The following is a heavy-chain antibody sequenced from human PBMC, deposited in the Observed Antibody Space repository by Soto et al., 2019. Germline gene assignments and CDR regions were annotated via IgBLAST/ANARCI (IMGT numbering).Heavy chain of an antibody. Sequence: QVQLVESGGGLVKPGGSLRLYCAASGLTFSDCYMKWIRQAPGKGLEWVSYISSSGSSINYAGSVKGRFTISRDNAKNSLYLQMNSLRAEDTAMYYCARVMFGEWGYAMDVWGQGTTVTVSS. CDR2: ISSSGSSI. V-gene: IGHV3-11*01. CDR3: ARVMFGEWGYAMDV. D-gene: IGHD3-10*02. J-gene: IGHJ6*02. CDR1: GLTFSDCY.